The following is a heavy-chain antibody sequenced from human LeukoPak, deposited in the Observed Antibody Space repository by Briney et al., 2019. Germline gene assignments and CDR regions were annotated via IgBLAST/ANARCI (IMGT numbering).Heavy chain of an antibody. CDR2: MNPNSGNT. D-gene: IGHD3-9*01. CDR1: GYTFTSYD. J-gene: IGHJ4*02. CDR3: ARGRRGVLRYFDALYYFDY. V-gene: IGHV1-8*01. Sequence: ASVKVSGKASGYTFTSYDINWVRQAPGQGLDWMGWMNPNSGNTGYAQKFQGRVTMTRNTSISTAYMELSSLRSEDTPVYYCARGRRGVLRYFDALYYFDYWGQGTLVTVSS.